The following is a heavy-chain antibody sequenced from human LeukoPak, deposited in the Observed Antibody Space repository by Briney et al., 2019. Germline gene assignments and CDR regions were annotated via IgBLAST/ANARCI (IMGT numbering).Heavy chain of an antibody. CDR3: AREDAGHYYDSSGYYYYFDY. CDR2: IKQDGSEK. CDR1: GFTFSSYW. J-gene: IGHJ4*02. Sequence: GGSLRLSCAASGFTFSSYWMSWVRQAPGKGLEWVANIKQDGSEKYYVDSVKGRFTISRDNAKNSLYLQMNSLRAEDTAVYYCAREDAGHYYDSSGYYYYFDYWGQGTLVTVSS. V-gene: IGHV3-7*01. D-gene: IGHD3-22*01.